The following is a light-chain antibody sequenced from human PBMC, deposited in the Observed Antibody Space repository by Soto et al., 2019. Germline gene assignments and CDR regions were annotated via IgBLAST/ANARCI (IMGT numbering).Light chain of an antibody. CDR1: QSVLYSSNHKNY. CDR2: WAS. CDR3: QQYYSSPQT. J-gene: IGKJ2*01. Sequence: DIVMTQSPDSLAVSLGERATINCKSSQSVLYSSNHKNYLAWYQQKPGQPPKLLIYWASTRESGVPDRFSGSGSGTDFTLTINSLQAEDLAVYYCQQYYSSPQTFGQGTKLEIK. V-gene: IGKV4-1*01.